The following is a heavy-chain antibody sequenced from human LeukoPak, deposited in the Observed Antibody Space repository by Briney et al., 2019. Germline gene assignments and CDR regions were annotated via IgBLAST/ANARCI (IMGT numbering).Heavy chain of an antibody. J-gene: IGHJ4*02. V-gene: IGHV4-61*02. CDR1: GGSISSGNYY. Sequence: SETLSLTCTVSGGSISSGNYYWSWIRQPAGKGLEWIGRIYTSGSTNYNPSLKSRVTISVDTSKNQFSLKLSSVTAADTAVYYCASLGYYDYWGQGTLVTVSS. CDR2: IYTSGST. D-gene: IGHD2/OR15-2a*01. CDR3: ASLGYYDY.